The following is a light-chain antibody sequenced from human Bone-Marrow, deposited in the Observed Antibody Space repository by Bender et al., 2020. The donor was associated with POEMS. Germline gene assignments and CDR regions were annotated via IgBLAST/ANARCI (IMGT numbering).Light chain of an antibody. CDR2: EVS. V-gene: IGLV2-14*01. Sequence: QTALTQPASVSGSPGQSVTISCTGTSSDGASYNYVSWYQKYPGEAPKLLIYEVSNRPSGVSHRFSVSKSGDTASLTISGLQAEDEADYFCSSYSDSRPSFGPGTKVTVL. CDR3: SSYSDSRPS. CDR1: SSDGASYNY. J-gene: IGLJ1*01.